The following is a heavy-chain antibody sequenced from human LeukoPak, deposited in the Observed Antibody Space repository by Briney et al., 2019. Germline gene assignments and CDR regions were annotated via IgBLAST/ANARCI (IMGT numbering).Heavy chain of an antibody. Sequence: EASVKVSCKASGGTFSSYAISWARQAPGQGLEWMGGIIPIFGTANYAQKFQGRVTITADKSTSTAYMELSSLRSEDTAVYYCARPRSGSNYGASDIWGQGTMVTVSS. J-gene: IGHJ3*02. D-gene: IGHD1-26*01. CDR3: ARPRSGSNYGASDI. CDR2: IIPIFGTA. V-gene: IGHV1-69*06. CDR1: GGTFSSYA.